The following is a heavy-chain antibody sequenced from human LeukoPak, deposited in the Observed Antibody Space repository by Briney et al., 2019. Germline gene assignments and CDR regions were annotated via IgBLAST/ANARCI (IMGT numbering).Heavy chain of an antibody. CDR3: ARDIVSARRDNWFDP. J-gene: IGHJ5*02. CDR1: GYTFTSYG. D-gene: IGHD6-6*01. V-gene: IGHV1-18*01. CDR2: ISAYSGNT. Sequence: ASVKVSCKASGYTFTSYGISWVRQAPGQGLEWMGWISAYSGNTNYAQKLQGRVTVTTDTSTSTAYMELRSLRSDDTAVYYCARDIVSARRDNWFDPWGQGTLVTVSS.